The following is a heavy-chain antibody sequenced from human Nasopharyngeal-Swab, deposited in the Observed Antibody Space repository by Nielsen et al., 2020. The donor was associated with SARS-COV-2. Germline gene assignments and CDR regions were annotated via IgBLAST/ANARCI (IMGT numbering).Heavy chain of an antibody. D-gene: IGHD3-22*01. J-gene: IGHJ4*02. Sequence: GESLKISCAASGFTFSSYWMSWVRQAPGKGLEWVGRIKSKTDGGTTDYAAPVKGRFTISRDDSKNTLYLQMNSLKTEDTAVYYCTTDLRYYDSSGTIDYWGQGTLVTVSS. V-gene: IGHV3-15*01. CDR2: IKSKTDGGTT. CDR1: GFTFSSYW. CDR3: TTDLRYYDSSGTIDY.